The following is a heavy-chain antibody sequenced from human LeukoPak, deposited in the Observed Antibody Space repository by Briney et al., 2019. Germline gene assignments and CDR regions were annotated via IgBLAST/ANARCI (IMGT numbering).Heavy chain of an antibody. Sequence: GGSLRLSCSASGFTFSSSGMHWVRQAPGKGLEWVAFMHYDGSKKHNADSVKGRFTISRDNSMNTLFLQMNSLRAEDTAVYYCVKDKGNNVGFFYYFDYWGRGTLVTVSS. CDR3: VKDKGNNVGFFYYFDY. V-gene: IGHV3-30*02. CDR1: GFTFSSSG. J-gene: IGHJ4*02. CDR2: MHYDGSKK. D-gene: IGHD2-15*01.